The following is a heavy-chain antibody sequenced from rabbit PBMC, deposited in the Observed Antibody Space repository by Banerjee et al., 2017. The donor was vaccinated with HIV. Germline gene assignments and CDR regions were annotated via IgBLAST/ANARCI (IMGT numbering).Heavy chain of an antibody. CDR1: GFSFSGSHY. J-gene: IGHJ2*01. Sequence: QEQLKETGGGLVQPGGSLTLSCTASGFSFSGSHYMCWVRQAPGKGLEWIACIDGGSSGATYYASWAKGQFTISKTSSTTVTLQMTSLTAADTATYFCGRSAYGYGGYADAWGPGTLVTVS. CDR2: IDGGSSGAT. CDR3: GRSAYGYGGYADA. V-gene: IGHV1S45*01. D-gene: IGHD6-1*01.